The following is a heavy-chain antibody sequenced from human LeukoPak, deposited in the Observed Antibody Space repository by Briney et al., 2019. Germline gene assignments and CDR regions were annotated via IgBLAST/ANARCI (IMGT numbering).Heavy chain of an antibody. D-gene: IGHD1-26*01. CDR2: VYTSGYT. CDR3: ARETFVGTTNYLDY. CDR1: GGSMNTYY. Sequence: HSETLSLTCSVSGGSMNTYYWTWIRQPAGKGLEWIGRVYTSGYTKYNPSLQSRVTMSVDTSKKHLSLMLTSLTAADTAVYYCARETFVGTTNYLDYWGQGTLVTGSS. V-gene: IGHV4-4*07. J-gene: IGHJ4*02.